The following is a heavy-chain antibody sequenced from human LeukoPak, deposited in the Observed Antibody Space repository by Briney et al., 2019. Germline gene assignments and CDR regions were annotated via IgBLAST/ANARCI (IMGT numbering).Heavy chain of an antibody. CDR1: GFTFSSHS. J-gene: IGHJ3*01. D-gene: IGHD2-21*01. CDR3: ARDQRPYCGGECYCAIDL. Sequence: PGGSLRLSCEASGFTFSSHSMTWVRQAPGKTLEWISYIGHTGSPAHYADSVRGRFTISRDNAKNSLYLQMNSLTVEDTAVCYCARDQRPYCGGECYCAIDLWGRGTLVTVSS. CDR2: IGHTGSPA. V-gene: IGHV3-48*01.